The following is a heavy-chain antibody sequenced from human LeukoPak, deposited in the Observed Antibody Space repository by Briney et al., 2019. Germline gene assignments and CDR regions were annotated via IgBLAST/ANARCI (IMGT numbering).Heavy chain of an antibody. J-gene: IGHJ3*02. CDR3: ARTLTILDI. CDR1: GYTFTAYY. Sequence: AAVKVSCKASGYTFTAYYVHWVRQAPGQGLEWMGWINPNSGGTNYAQKFQGRVTMTRDTSISTAYMALSRLSSDDTAVYYCARTLTILDIWGQGTMVTVSS. CDR2: INPNSGGT. D-gene: IGHD3-9*01. V-gene: IGHV1-2*02.